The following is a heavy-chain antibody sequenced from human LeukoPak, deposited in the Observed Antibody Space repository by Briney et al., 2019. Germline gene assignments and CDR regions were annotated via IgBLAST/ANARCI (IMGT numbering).Heavy chain of an antibody. CDR1: DGSISSYY. CDR2: IHYSGST. CDR3: ARWGHFDTSGYFVVDY. Sequence: PSETLSLTCTISDGSISSYYWNWIRQSPGKGLEWIGHIHYSGSTHYNPSLRSRVSISIDTSKKHFSLNLRSVTAVDTAVYYCARWGHFDTSGYFVVDYWGQGTLVTVSS. V-gene: IGHV4-59*01. D-gene: IGHD5-12*01. J-gene: IGHJ4*02.